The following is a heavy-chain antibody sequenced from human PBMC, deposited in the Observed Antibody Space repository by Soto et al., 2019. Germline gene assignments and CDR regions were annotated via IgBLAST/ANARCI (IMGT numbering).Heavy chain of an antibody. J-gene: IGHJ6*02. CDR1: GYTLTELS. V-gene: IGHV1-24*01. CDR3: ATKGRWYVGYYYYGMDV. Sequence: ASVKVSCQVSGYTLTELSMHWVRQAPGKGLEWMGGFDPEDGETIYAQKFQGRVTMTEDTSTDTAYMELSSLRSEDTAVYYCATKGRWYVGYYYYGMDVWGQGTTVTVSS. CDR2: FDPEDGET. D-gene: IGHD6-13*01.